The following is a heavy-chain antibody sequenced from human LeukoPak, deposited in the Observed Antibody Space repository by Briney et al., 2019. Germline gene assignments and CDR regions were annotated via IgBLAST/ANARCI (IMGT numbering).Heavy chain of an antibody. CDR3: ARELGNNWNYLYYYGMDV. J-gene: IGHJ6*02. CDR2: IYYSGST. CDR1: GGSISSGGYY. V-gene: IGHV4-31*03. Sequence: LSLTFTVSGGSISSGGYYWSWIRPHPGKGLEWIGYIYYSGSTYYNPSLKSRVTISVDTSKNQFSLKLSSVTAADTAVYYCARELGNNWNYLYYYGMDVWGQGTTVTVSS. D-gene: IGHD1-7*01.